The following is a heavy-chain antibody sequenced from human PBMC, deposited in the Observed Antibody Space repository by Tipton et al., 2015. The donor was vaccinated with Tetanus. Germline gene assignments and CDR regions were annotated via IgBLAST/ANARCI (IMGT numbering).Heavy chain of an antibody. CDR3: ARGASYGPDYYYGMDV. V-gene: IGHV1-18*01. Sequence: QSGAEVKMPGSSVTVSCKASGGTFSNYGINWVRQAPGQGLEWMGWISAFSGNIHNAQKFQGRVTMTTDTSTNTAYMELRSLTSDDTAVYYCARGASYGPDYYYGMDVWGQGTTVTVSS. J-gene: IGHJ6*02. CDR2: ISAFSGNI. D-gene: IGHD5-18*01. CDR1: GGTFSNYG.